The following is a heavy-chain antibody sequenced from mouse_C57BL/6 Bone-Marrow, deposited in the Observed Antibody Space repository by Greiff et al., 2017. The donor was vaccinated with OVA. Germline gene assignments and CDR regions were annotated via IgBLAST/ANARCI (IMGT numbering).Heavy chain of an antibody. D-gene: IGHD2-3*01. CDR2: INYDGSST. Sequence: EVQVEQSEGGLVQPGSSMKLSCTASGYTFSGYYMPWVRQVPGQGLEWVANINYDGSSTYYLDSLKSRFIISIDNASNILYLQLSSLKSEDTVKYYGRRGEGLLRPYYFDYWGQGTTLTVSS. J-gene: IGHJ2*01. V-gene: IGHV5-16*01. CDR3: RRGEGLLRPYYFDY. CDR1: GYTFSGYY.